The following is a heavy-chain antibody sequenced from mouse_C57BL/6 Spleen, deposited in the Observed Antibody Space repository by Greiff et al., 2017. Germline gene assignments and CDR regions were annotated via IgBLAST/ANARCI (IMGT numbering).Heavy chain of an antibody. D-gene: IGHD1-1*01. CDR3: ARPITTVVAYYAMDY. V-gene: IGHV5-17*01. CDR2: ISSGSSTI. Sequence: EVKLMESGGGLVKPGGSLKLSCAASGFTFSDYGMHWVRQAPEKGLEWVAYISSGSSTIYYADTVKGRFTISRDNAKNTLFLQMTSLRSEDTAMYYCARPITTVVAYYAMDYWGQGTSVTVSS. J-gene: IGHJ4*01. CDR1: GFTFSDYG.